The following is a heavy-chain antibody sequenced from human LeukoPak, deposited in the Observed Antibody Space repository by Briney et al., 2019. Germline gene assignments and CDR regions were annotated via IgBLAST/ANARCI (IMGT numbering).Heavy chain of an antibody. CDR2: ISWDGTKK. CDR3: SRNPEMQYWFDP. V-gene: IGHV3-30-3*01. J-gene: IGHJ5*02. Sequence: GGSLRLSCAASGFTFSSYAMHWVRQAPGKGLEWVAFISWDGTKKSYGDSVKGRFTISRDNLKNTLYLHLDSLRVEDTAVYYCSRNPEMQYWFDPWGQGSLVSVSS. CDR1: GFTFSSYA.